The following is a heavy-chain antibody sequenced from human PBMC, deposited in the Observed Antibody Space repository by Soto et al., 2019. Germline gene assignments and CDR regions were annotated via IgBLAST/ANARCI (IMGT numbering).Heavy chain of an antibody. J-gene: IGHJ4*02. V-gene: IGHV1-8*01. CDR2: INPNNSNT. Sequence: ASVKVSCKASGYTFTSYDINWVRQATGQGLEWMGRINPNNSNTNYAQKFQGRVTISRDTSASTAYMELSSLRSEDTSVYYCARARYFYDSSGLDYWGQGALVTVSS. D-gene: IGHD3-22*01. CDR3: ARARYFYDSSGLDY. CDR1: GYTFTSYD.